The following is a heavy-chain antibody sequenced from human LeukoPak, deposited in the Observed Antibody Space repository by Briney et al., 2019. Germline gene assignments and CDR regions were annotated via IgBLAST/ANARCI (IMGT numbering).Heavy chain of an antibody. V-gene: IGHV4-34*01. J-gene: IGHJ4*02. CDR2: INHSGST. CDR3: ARVGGNVLRYKGGHYFDY. D-gene: IGHD3-9*01. CDR1: GGSFSGYY. Sequence: SETLSLTCAVYGGSFSGYYWSWIRQPPGKGLEWIGEINHSGSTNYNPSLKSRVTISVDTSKNQFSLKLSSVTAADTAVYYCARVGGNVLRYKGGHYFDYWGQGTLVTVSS.